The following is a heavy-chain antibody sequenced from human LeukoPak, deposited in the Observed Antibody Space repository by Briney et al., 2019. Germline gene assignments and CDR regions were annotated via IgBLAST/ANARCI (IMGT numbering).Heavy chain of an antibody. J-gene: IGHJ4*02. CDR3: ARGPRTYYDFWSVTGGFDY. Sequence: GGSLRLSCAASGFTFSSYAMHWVRQAPGKGLEWVAVISYDGSNKYYADSVKGRFTISRVNSKNTLYLQMNSLRAEDTAVYYCARGPRTYYDFWSVTGGFDYWGQGTLVTVSS. V-gene: IGHV3-30-3*01. CDR1: GFTFSSYA. D-gene: IGHD3-3*01. CDR2: ISYDGSNK.